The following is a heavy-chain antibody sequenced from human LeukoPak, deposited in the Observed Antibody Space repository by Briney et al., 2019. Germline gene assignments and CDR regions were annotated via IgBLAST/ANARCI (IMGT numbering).Heavy chain of an antibody. CDR2: IYVSGST. D-gene: IGHD3-10*01. J-gene: IGHJ5*02. CDR1: GGAFCTYY. V-gene: IGHV4-4*07. CDR3: ARQGYYDAGTYHP. Sequence: SETLSLTCTLSGGAFCTYYWSGLRQSAGKGLEWIGRIYVSGSTDYNPLFKSRVTLSLDRSKDQFSLKLTSVTAADTAVYYCARQGYYDAGTYHPWGQGTLVTVSS.